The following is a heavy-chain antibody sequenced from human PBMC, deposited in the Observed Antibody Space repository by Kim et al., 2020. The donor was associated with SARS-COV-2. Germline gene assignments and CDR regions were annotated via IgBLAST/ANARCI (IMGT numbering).Heavy chain of an antibody. Sequence: SETLSLTCIVSSDSFSAYYWSWIRQIPGKRLEWIGYIFYSGGTNSNPSLKSRATISWDTSRNQFSLDLTSVTRADTAVYYCARSEGRASWHQFDYWGQGVLVTVSS. V-gene: IGHV4-59*01. CDR1: SDSFSAYY. J-gene: IGHJ4*02. CDR2: IFYSGGT. CDR3: ARSEGRASWHQFDY.